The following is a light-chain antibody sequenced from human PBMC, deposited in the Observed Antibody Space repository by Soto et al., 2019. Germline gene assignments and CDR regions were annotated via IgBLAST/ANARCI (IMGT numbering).Light chain of an antibody. J-gene: IGKJ4*01. Sequence: EILLTQSPATLSLSPGERATLSCGASQSVSSSYLAGYQQKPGLAPRLLIYDASSRATGIPDRFGGSGSGTDFTLTISRLEPEDFAVYYCLLYGNSPVTFGGGPKVEMK. CDR3: LLYGNSPVT. CDR2: DAS. V-gene: IGKV3D-20*01. CDR1: QSVSSSY.